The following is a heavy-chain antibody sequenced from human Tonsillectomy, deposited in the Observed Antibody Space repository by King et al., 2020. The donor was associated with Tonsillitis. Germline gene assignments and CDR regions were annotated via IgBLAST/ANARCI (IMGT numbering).Heavy chain of an antibody. V-gene: IGHV1-2*05. Sequence: QLVQSGAEVKKPGASVKVYCKASGYIFTGYYMHWVRQAPGQGLEWMGRINPNSGGTNYAQKFRGMVTMTRDTSISTAYMELSRLNSDDTVVYYCARSPIYDSSGYYSFDYWGQGTLVTVSS. D-gene: IGHD3-22*01. J-gene: IGHJ4*02. CDR3: ARSPIYDSSGYYSFDY. CDR2: INPNSGGT. CDR1: GYIFTGYY.